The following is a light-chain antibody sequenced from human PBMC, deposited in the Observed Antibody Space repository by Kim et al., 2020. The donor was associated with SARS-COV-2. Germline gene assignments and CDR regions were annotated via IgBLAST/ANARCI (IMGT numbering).Light chain of an antibody. CDR3: QQYGSSPLT. Sequence: PAERPTPSCKTSQTVTSSSLAWYQQKPGQPPRLLIYGASSRATGIPDRFSGSGSGTDFTLTISRLEPEDFAVYYCQQYGSSPLTFGGGTKVDIK. J-gene: IGKJ4*01. CDR2: GAS. CDR1: QTVTSSS. V-gene: IGKV3-20*01.